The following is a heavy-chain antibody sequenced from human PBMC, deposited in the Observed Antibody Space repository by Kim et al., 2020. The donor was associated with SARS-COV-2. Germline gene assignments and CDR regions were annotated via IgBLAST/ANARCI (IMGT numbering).Heavy chain of an antibody. CDR2: IYYSGST. CDR3: ARGPYYYGSGKYGMDV. J-gene: IGHJ6*02. CDR1: GGSISSYY. D-gene: IGHD3-10*01. V-gene: IGHV4-59*13. Sequence: SETLSLTCTVSGGSISSYYWSWIRQPPGKGLEWIGYIYYSGSTNYNPSLKSRVTISVDTSKNQFSLKLSSVTAADTAVYYCARGPYYYGSGKYGMDVWGQGTTVTVSS.